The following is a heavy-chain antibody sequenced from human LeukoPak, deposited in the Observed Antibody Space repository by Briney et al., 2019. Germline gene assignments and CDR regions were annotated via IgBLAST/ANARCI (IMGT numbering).Heavy chain of an antibody. D-gene: IGHD3-22*01. CDR2: ISYDGTNK. Sequence: GGSLRLSCAASGFTFSTYAIHWVRQTPGKGLQWVAFISYDGTNKYYADSVKGRFTISRDNSKNTLYLQMNSLSAEDTAVYYCAKDPGYYDSSGYIFDYWGQGTLVTVSS. CDR1: GFTFSTYA. V-gene: IGHV3-30*18. CDR3: AKDPGYYDSSGYIFDY. J-gene: IGHJ4*02.